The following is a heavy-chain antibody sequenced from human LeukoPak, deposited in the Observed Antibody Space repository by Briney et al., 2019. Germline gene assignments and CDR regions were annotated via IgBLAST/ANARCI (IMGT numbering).Heavy chain of an antibody. CDR1: GGPISSYY. V-gene: IGHV4-59*01. Sequence: SETLSLTCTVSGGPISSYYWSWIRQPPGKGLEWIGYIYYSGSTNYNPSLKSRVTISVDTSKNQFSLKLSSVTAADTAVYYCASGYSSSWYSDYYYYYMDVWGKGTTVTVSS. CDR2: IYYSGST. J-gene: IGHJ6*03. CDR3: ASGYSSSWYSDYYYYYMDV. D-gene: IGHD6-13*01.